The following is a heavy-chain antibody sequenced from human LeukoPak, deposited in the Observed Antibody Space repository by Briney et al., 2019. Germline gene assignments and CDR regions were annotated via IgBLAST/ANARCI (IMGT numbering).Heavy chain of an antibody. J-gene: IGHJ5*02. V-gene: IGHV4-59*01. CDR2: IYYTGST. CDR3: ASGYGDYWFDP. CDR1: GGSISRDF. Sequence: SETLSLTCTVSGGSISRDFWSWIRQPPGKGLEWIGYIYYTGSTNYNPSLKSRVTISIDTSKNQFSLRLSSVTAADTAVYYCASGYGDYWFDPGAREPWSPSPQ. D-gene: IGHD4-17*01.